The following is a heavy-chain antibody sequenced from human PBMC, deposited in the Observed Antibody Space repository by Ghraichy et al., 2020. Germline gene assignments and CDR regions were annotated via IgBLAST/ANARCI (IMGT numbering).Heavy chain of an antibody. Sequence: SLNISCAASNFAFNIYAIHWVRQAPGKGLQWVAIISSDGRERYYEDSVKGRFAISRDNSLNTLYLQMNGLRAEDTAVYYCARGGHSYDTSGFHDFWGQGTLVTVSS. D-gene: IGHD6-19*01. J-gene: IGHJ4*02. CDR3: ARGGHSYDTSGFHDF. CDR2: ISSDGRER. CDR1: NFAFNIYA. V-gene: IGHV3-30*09.